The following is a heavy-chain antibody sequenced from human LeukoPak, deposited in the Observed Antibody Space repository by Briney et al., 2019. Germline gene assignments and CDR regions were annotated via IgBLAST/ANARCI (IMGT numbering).Heavy chain of an antibody. CDR3: ARAVEYYYDSSGRSDAFDI. J-gene: IGHJ3*02. D-gene: IGHD3-22*01. CDR2: IYHSGST. CDR1: GGSISSSNW. V-gene: IGHV4-4*02. Sequence: SGTLSLTCAVSGGSISSSNWWSWVRQPPGKGLEWIGEIYHSGSTNYNPSLKSRVTISVDKSKNQFSLKLSSVTAADTAVYYCARAVEYYYDSSGRSDAFDIWGQGTMVTVSS.